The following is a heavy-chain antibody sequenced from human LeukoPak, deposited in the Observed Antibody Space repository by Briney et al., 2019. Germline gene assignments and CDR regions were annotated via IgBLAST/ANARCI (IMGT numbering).Heavy chain of an antibody. CDR3: ARDATYDSSGP. Sequence: SETLSLTCTVSGYSISSGYYWGWIRQPPGKGLEWIGSIYHSGSTYYSPSLKSRVTISVDTSKNQFSLKLSSVTAADTAVYYCARDATYDSSGPWGQGTLVTVSS. D-gene: IGHD3-22*01. CDR1: GYSISSGYY. V-gene: IGHV4-38-2*02. J-gene: IGHJ5*02. CDR2: IYHSGST.